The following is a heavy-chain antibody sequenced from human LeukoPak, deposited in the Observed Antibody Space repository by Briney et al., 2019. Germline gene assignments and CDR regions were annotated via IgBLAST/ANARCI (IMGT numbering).Heavy chain of an antibody. D-gene: IGHD4-17*01. CDR2: ISGSGGST. CDR1: GFTFSSYG. CDR3: AKVKPQYGDPHDAFDI. Sequence: PGGSLRLSCAASGFTFSSYGMSWVRQAPGKGLEWVSAISGSGGSTYYADSVKGRFTISRDNSKNTLYLQMNSLRAEDTAVYYCAKVKPQYGDPHDAFDIWGQGTMVTVSS. J-gene: IGHJ3*02. V-gene: IGHV3-23*01.